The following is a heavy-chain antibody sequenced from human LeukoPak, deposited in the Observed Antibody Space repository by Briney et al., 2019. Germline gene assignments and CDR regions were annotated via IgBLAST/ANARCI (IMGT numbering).Heavy chain of an antibody. D-gene: IGHD3-22*01. V-gene: IGHV4-34*01. Sequence: SETLSLTCAVYGGSFSGYYWSWIRQPPGKGLEWIGEINHSGSTNYNPSLKSRVTISVDTSKNQFSLKLSSVTAADTAVYYCAGGEKYYYDSSGYYCDYWGQGTRVTVSS. J-gene: IGHJ4*02. CDR3: AGGEKYYYDSSGYYCDY. CDR2: INHSGST. CDR1: GGSFSGYY.